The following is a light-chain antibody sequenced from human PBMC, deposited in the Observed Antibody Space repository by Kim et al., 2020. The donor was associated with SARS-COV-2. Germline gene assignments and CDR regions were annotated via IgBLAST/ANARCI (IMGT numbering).Light chain of an antibody. CDR2: EEN. CDR1: SLRTSY. CDR3: HHRSRSTNPSV. J-gene: IGLJ1*01. V-gene: IGLV3-19*01. Sequence: SSELTQDPALSVALGQTVWITCQGDSLRTSYAGWYQQKPGQAPLLVIYEENSRPSGIPDRFSGSSSGNTASLTITGAQVEDEADYYFHHRSRSTNPSVFATETQVTVL.